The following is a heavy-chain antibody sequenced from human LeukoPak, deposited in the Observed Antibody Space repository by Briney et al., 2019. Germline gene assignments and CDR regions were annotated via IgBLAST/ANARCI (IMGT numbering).Heavy chain of an antibody. V-gene: IGHV3-7*03. CDR1: GFTFSSYW. Sequence: GGSLRLSCAASGFTFSSYWMRWVRQAPGKGLEWVANIKLDGSEKNYVDSVKGRFTISRDNTKNSLYLQMNSLRAEDTAVFYCARDQYDTWSRRGNFDSWGQGTLVIVSS. D-gene: IGHD3/OR15-3a*01. J-gene: IGHJ4*02. CDR3: ARDQYDTWSRRGNFDS. CDR2: IKLDGSEK.